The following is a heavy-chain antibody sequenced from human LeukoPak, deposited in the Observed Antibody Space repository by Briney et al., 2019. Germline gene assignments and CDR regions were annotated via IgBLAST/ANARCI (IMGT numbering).Heavy chain of an antibody. Sequence: GASVKVSCKASGYTFTGYYMHWVRQAPGQGLEWMGRINPNSGGTNYAQKFQGRVTMTRDTSISTAYMELSRLRSDDTAGYYCARDSIGDIVATIPAFWGQGTLVTVSS. CDR1: GYTFTGYY. CDR2: INPNSGGT. D-gene: IGHD5-12*01. J-gene: IGHJ4*02. CDR3: ARDSIGDIVATIPAF. V-gene: IGHV1-2*06.